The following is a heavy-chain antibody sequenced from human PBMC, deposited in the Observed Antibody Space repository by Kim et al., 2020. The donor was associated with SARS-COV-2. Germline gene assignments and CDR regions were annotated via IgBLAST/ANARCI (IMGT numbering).Heavy chain of an antibody. CDR3: AKDGRGFRPYDFWSGYHNSHAFDI. D-gene: IGHD3-3*01. J-gene: IGHJ3*02. Sequence: GGSLRLSCAASGFTFSSYGMHWVRQAPGKGLEWVAVISYDGSNKYYADSVKGRFTISRDNSKNTLYLQMNSLRAEDTAVYYCAKDGRGFRPYDFWSGYHNSHAFDIWGQGTMVTVSS. CDR1: GFTFSSYG. CDR2: ISYDGSNK. V-gene: IGHV3-30*18.